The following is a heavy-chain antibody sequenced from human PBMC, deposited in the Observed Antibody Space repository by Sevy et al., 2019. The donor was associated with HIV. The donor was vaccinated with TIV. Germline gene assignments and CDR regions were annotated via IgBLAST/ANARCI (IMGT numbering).Heavy chain of an antibody. CDR2: IRRRAFGGTI. Sequence: GGSLRLSCTASGFTFGDYAVGWFRQAPGKGLEWVSFIRRRAFGGTIEYAASVKGRFTISKDDSQSTAYLQMNSLKTEDTAVYYCTRAGQYEYDSTSYYDYFDYWGQGTLVTVSS. D-gene: IGHD3-22*01. V-gene: IGHV3-49*03. CDR1: GFTFGDYA. CDR3: TRAGQYEYDSTSYYDYFDY. J-gene: IGHJ4*02.